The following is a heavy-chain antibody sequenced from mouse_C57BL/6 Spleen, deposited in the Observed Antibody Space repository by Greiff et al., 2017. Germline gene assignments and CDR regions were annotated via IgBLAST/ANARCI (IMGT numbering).Heavy chain of an antibody. CDR1: GYTFTSYW. CDR2: IHPTSGST. D-gene: IGHD1-3*01. Sequence: VQLQQPGAELVKPGASVKLSCKASGYTFTSYWMHWVKQRPGQGLEWIGMIHPTSGSTNYNQKFKSKATLTVDTSSSTAYMQLSSLTSEDSAVXYSARVPTRYAMDYGGQGTSVTVSS. J-gene: IGHJ4*01. CDR3: ARVPTRYAMDY. V-gene: IGHV1-64*01.